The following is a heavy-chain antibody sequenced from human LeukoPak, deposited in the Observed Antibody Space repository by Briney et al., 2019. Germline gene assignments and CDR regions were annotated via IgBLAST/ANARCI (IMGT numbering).Heavy chain of an antibody. Sequence: GGSLRLSCAASGFTFSSYAMSWVRQAPGKGLEWVAGISAGGGSTYYADSVKGRFTISRDNSKNMLYLQLNSLRAEDTAVYYCATVLSDSRGWYHFDNWGQGTLVTVSS. CDR2: ISAGGGST. CDR3: ATVLSDSRGWYHFDN. D-gene: IGHD6-19*01. J-gene: IGHJ4*02. CDR1: GFTFSSYA. V-gene: IGHV3-23*01.